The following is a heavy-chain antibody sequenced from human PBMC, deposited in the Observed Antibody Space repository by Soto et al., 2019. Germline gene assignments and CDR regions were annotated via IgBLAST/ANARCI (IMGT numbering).Heavy chain of an antibody. Sequence: QVQLVQSGAEVKKPGASVKVSCKASGYTFTGYYMHWVRQAPGQGLEWMGWITPNSGGTNYAQKFQGRVTMTGDSSISTAYMELSRLRSDDTAVYYCASNYCSSTSCYTSSFDYWGQGTLVTVSS. CDR3: ASNYCSSTSCYTSSFDY. D-gene: IGHD2-2*02. J-gene: IGHJ4*02. CDR1: GYTFTGYY. V-gene: IGHV1-2*02. CDR2: ITPNSGGT.